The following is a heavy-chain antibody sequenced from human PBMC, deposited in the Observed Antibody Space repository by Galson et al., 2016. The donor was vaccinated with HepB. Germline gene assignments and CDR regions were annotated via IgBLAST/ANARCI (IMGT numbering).Heavy chain of an antibody. D-gene: IGHD5-18*01. V-gene: IGHV4-39*01. CDR3: ARRFRYTYGHPYGMDV. CDR2: IYYSGST. CDR1: GGSISSSSYY. Sequence: SETLSLTCTVSGGSISSSSYYWGWIRQPPGKGLEWIGSIYYSGSTYYNPSLQSRVTISVDTSKNQFSLKMSSVTAADTVVYYCARRFRYTYGHPYGMDVWGQGTTVTVS. J-gene: IGHJ6*02.